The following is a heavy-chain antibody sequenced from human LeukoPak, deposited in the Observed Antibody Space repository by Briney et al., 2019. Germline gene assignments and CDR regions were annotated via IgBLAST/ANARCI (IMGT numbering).Heavy chain of an antibody. CDR2: ISTSGST. CDR1: GGSIRSGSYY. D-gene: IGHD3-10*01. J-gene: IGHJ4*02. Sequence: PSEALSLTCTVSGGSIRSGSYYWNWIRQPAGKGLEWIGRISTSGSTNYNPSLKSRVTVSVDTSKNQFSLKLSSVTAADTAVYYCAREGTESLDYWGQGTLVTVSS. CDR3: AREGTESLDY. V-gene: IGHV4-61*02.